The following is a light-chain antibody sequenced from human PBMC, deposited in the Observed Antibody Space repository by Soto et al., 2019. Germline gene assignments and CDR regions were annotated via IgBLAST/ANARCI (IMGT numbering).Light chain of an antibody. CDR3: QQYAASPRT. J-gene: IGKJ1*01. CDR2: GAS. V-gene: IGKV3-20*01. CDR1: QSVANAY. Sequence: DIVLTQSPGTLSLSPRERATLSCRASQSVANAYLAWYQHKVGQSPRLLIYGASNRAPGIPDRFSGSGSGTDFTLTISRLEREDCAVDCCQQYAASPRTFGQGTRVEVK.